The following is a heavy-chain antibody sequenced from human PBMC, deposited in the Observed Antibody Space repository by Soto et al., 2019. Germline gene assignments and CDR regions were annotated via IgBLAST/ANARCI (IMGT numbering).Heavy chain of an antibody. CDR1: GFTFSSYA. J-gene: IGHJ5*02. CDR2: ISGSGGST. CDR3: AKDLASSGWYEGWFDP. Sequence: GGSLRLSCAASGFTFSSYAMSWVRQAPGKGLEWVSAISGSGGSTYYADSVKGRFTISRDNSKNTLYLQMNSLRAKDTAVYYCAKDLASSGWYEGWFDPWGQGTLVTVSS. V-gene: IGHV3-23*01. D-gene: IGHD6-19*01.